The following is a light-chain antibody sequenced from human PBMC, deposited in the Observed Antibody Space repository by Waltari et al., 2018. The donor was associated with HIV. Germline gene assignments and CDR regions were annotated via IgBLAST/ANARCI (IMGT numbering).Light chain of an antibody. V-gene: IGLV2-14*01. CDR2: EVT. CDR1: SSDIGSSDY. J-gene: IGLJ2*01. Sequence: QSALTQPASVSGSPGQSIVLPCTGSSSDIGSSDYVSWYQQYPGQAPKALIYEVTSRPSGTSSRFSGSKSATTAFLAISKLQTDDEADYFCSSYTRRGTVVFGGGTRLTVL. CDR3: SSYTRRGTVV.